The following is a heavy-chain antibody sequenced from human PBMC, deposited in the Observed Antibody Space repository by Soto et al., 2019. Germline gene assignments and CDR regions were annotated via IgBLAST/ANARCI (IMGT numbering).Heavy chain of an antibody. D-gene: IGHD6-19*01. CDR3: AREGAVAGSQDF. CDR1: GFVFSDYG. V-gene: IGHV3-33*01. J-gene: IGHJ4*02. CDR2: IWYDGSYK. Sequence: QVQLVESGGRVVQPGTSLRLSCAASGFVFSDYGMHWVRQAPGKGREGVAIIWYDGSYKYYADSVKGRFTISRDSSNNSLYLQMNSLRVDDTAVYYCAREGAVAGSQDFWGQGTLVTVSS.